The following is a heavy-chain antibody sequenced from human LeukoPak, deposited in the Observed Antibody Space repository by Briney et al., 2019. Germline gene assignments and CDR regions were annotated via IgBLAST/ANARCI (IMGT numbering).Heavy chain of an antibody. J-gene: IGHJ4*02. CDR2: IKPDGSEK. CDR3: ARPFSVHFDWDF. CDR1: GFTFSGYS. V-gene: IGHV3-7*01. Sequence: GGSLRLSCAASGFTFSGYSMTWVRQAPGKGLEWVANIKPDGSEKYYVNSLKGRFIISRDNGKNSLYLQMNSLRAEDTAVYYCARPFSVHFDWDFWGQGTLVTVSS. D-gene: IGHD3-9*01.